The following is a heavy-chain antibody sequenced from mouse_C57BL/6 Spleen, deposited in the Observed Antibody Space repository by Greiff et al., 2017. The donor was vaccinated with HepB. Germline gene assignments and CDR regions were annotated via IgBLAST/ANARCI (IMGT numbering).Heavy chain of an antibody. CDR2: IHPNSGST. Sequence: VQLQQSGAELVKPGASVKLSCKASGYTFTSYWMHWVKQRPGQGLEWIGMIHPNSGSTNYNEKFKSKATLTVDKSSSTAYMQLSSLTSEDSAVYYCARSYYYGSSPYWYFDVWGTGTTVNVSS. J-gene: IGHJ1*03. D-gene: IGHD1-1*01. CDR1: GYTFTSYW. CDR3: ARSYYYGSSPYWYFDV. V-gene: IGHV1-64*01.